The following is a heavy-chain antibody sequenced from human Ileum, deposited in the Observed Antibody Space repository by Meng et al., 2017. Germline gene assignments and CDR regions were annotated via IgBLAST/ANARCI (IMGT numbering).Heavy chain of an antibody. J-gene: IGHJ4*02. CDR2: AST. Sequence: QWQLQGWGPGLVRPSETLSLICTVSGGSVSRAGYQWGWIRQPPGKGLEWIGYASTNYNPSLKRRATISLDTSRNQFSLSLSSVTAADTAVYYCARDHMGSLDYWGQGILVTVSS. CDR1: GGSVSRAGYQ. V-gene: IGHV4-61*08. D-gene: IGHD1-26*01. CDR3: ARDHMGSLDY.